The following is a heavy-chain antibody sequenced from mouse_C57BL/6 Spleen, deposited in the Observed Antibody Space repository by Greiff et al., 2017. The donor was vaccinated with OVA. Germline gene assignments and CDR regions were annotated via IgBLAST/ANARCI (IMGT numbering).Heavy chain of an antibody. CDR1: GYAFSSYW. Sequence: QVQLQQSGAELVKPGASVKISCKASGYAFSSYWMNWVKQRPGKGLEWIGQIYPGDGDTNYNGKFKGKAKLTADKSSRPAYMQLNSLTSEDSAVYFCARGGSLYYYAMDYWGQGTSVTVSS. V-gene: IGHV1-80*01. CDR3: ARGGSLYYYAMDY. J-gene: IGHJ4*01. D-gene: IGHD6-2*01. CDR2: IYPGDGDT.